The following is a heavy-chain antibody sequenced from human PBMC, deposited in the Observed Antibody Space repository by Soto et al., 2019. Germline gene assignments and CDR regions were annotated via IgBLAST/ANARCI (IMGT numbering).Heavy chain of an antibody. CDR3: ARCSANVLRYFDWFCGMDV. Sequence: EVQLVESGGGLVQAGGSLRLFCAASGFTFSSYSMNWVRQAPGKGLEWVSSISSSSSYIYYADSVKGRFTISRDNAKNSLYLQMNSLRAEDTAVYYCARCSANVLRYFDWFCGMDVWGQGTTVTVSS. D-gene: IGHD3-9*01. CDR2: ISSSSSYI. V-gene: IGHV3-21*01. J-gene: IGHJ6*02. CDR1: GFTFSSYS.